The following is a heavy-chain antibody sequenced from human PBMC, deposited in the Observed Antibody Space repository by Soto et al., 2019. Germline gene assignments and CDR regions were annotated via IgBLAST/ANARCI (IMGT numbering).Heavy chain of an antibody. CDR1: GYKFTNYW. J-gene: IGHJ5*02. CDR2: IYPGDSDT. V-gene: IGHV5-51*01. Sequence: PVESLKISCKGSGYKFTNYWIGWVRQMPGKGLEWMGIIYPGDSDTRYSPSFQGQVTISADKSISTAYLQWSSLKASDTAMYYCARHMGTTMVPDWFDPWGQGTLVTVSS. CDR3: ARHMGTTMVPDWFDP. D-gene: IGHD3-10*01.